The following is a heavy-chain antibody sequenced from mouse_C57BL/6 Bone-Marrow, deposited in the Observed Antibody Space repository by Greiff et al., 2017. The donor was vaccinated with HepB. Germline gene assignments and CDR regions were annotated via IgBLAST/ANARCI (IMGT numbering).Heavy chain of an antibody. CDR3: ARHGRFLYYYAMDY. D-gene: IGHD6-5*01. V-gene: IGHV5-6*01. J-gene: IGHJ4*01. Sequence: EVKVVESGGDLVKPGGSLKLSCAASGFTFSSYGMSWVRQTPDKRLEWVATISSGGSYTYYPDSVKGRFTISRDNAKNTLYLQMSSLKSEDTAMYYCARHGRFLYYYAMDYWGQGTSVTVSS. CDR2: ISSGGSYT. CDR1: GFTFSSYG.